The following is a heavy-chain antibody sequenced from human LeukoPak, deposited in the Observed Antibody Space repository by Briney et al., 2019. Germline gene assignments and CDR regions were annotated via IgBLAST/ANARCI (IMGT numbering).Heavy chain of an antibody. Sequence: SETLSQTCAIPGYSISSAYYGTCIRQPPGKGLDNQGCIYHSRSTSYNPSLNNRDTISVHTSKHQFSLKLSAVTATDTAVYYCASGYDSYYFDSWGQGTLVTVSS. CDR2: IYHSRST. D-gene: IGHD5-18*01. J-gene: IGHJ4*02. CDR1: GYSISSAYY. CDR3: ASGYDSYYFDS. V-gene: IGHV4-38-2*01.